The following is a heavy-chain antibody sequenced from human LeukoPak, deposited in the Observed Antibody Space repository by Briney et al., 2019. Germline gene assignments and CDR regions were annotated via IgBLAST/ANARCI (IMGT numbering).Heavy chain of an antibody. J-gene: IGHJ3*02. CDR1: GGSIGSYY. V-gene: IGHV4-59*01. D-gene: IGHD1-26*01. Sequence: KPSETLSLTCTVSGGSIGSYYWSWIRQPPGKGLEWIGCISCSGSTDYNPSLKSRVTISLDTSKNQFSLRLSSVTAADTAVYYCARETRLHSGSYSNDAFDIWGQGTMVTVSS. CDR3: ARETRLHSGSYSNDAFDI. CDR2: ISCSGST.